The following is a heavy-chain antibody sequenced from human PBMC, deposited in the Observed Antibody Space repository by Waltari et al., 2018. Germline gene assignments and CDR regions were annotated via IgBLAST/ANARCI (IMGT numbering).Heavy chain of an antibody. CDR2: ISGSGGST. CDR1: GFTFSSYA. D-gene: IGHD6-6*01. V-gene: IGHV3-23*04. Sequence: EVQLVESGGGLVQPGGSLRLSCAASGFTFSSYAMSWVRQAPGKGLGWVSAISGSGGSTYYADSVKGRFTISRDNSKNTLYLQMNSLRAEDTAVYYCAKDAKRVIAARPRDGSYYFDYWGQGTLVTVSS. CDR3: AKDAKRVIAARPRDGSYYFDY. J-gene: IGHJ4*02.